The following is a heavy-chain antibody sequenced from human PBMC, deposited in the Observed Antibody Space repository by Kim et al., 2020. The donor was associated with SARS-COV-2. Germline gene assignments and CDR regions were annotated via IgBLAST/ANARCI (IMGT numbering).Heavy chain of an antibody. D-gene: IGHD4-4*01. CDR1: GFTFSSYG. Sequence: GGSLRLSCAASGFTFSSYGMHWVRQAPGKGLEWVAVIWYDGSNKYYADSVKGRFTISRDNSKNTLYLQMNSLRAEDTAVYYCARDKAVTSRDSYYYYGMDVWGQGTTVTVSS. CDR2: IWYDGSNK. J-gene: IGHJ6*02. V-gene: IGHV3-33*01. CDR3: ARDKAVTSRDSYYYYGMDV.